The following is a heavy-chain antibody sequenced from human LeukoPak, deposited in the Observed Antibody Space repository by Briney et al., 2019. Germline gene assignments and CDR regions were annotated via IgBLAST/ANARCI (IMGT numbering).Heavy chain of an antibody. CDR1: GGSISSGGYS. V-gene: IGHV4-30-2*01. J-gene: IGHJ4*02. D-gene: IGHD2-15*01. CDR3: ARVGYCSGGSCPYFDY. Sequence: SETLSLTCAVSGGSISSGGYSWSWIRQPPGKGLEWIGYIYHSGSTYYNPSLKSRVTISVDRSKNQFSLKLSSVTAADTAVYYCARVGYCSGGSCPYFDYWGQGTLVTVSS. CDR2: IYHSGST.